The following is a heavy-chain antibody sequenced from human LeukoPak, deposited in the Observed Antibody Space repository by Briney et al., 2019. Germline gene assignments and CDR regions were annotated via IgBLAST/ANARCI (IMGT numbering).Heavy chain of an antibody. CDR1: GYTFIGYG. Sequence: ASVKVSCKASGYTFIGYGITWVRQAPGQGLEWMGWISAYNGNTNYAQKLQGRVTMTTDTSTSTAYMELRSLRSDDTAVYYCARGGYCSSTSCYMGAFDIWGQGTMVTVSS. D-gene: IGHD2-2*02. CDR2: ISAYNGNT. CDR3: ARGGYCSSTSCYMGAFDI. J-gene: IGHJ3*02. V-gene: IGHV1-18*01.